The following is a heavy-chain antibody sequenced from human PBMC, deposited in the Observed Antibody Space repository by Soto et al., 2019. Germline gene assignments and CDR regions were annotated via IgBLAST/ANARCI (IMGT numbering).Heavy chain of an antibody. CDR2: IYYSGST. D-gene: IGHD3-10*01. CDR3: ARLSFRGARHFDY. V-gene: IGHV4-39*01. J-gene: IGHJ4*02. Sequence: SQTLSLTCTVSGGSINSRNYQRGWIRQPPGKGLEWIGSIYYSGSTYYNPSLKSRVTISVDTSKNQFSLKVSSVTAADTAVYYCARLSFRGARHFDYWGQGTLVTVSS. CDR1: GGSINSRNYQ.